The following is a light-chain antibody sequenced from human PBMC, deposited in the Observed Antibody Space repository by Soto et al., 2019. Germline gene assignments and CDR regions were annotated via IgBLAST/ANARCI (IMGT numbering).Light chain of an antibody. CDR3: CSYAGSSTDVV. CDR1: SSDVGSYNL. J-gene: IGLJ2*01. Sequence: QSALTQPASVSGSPGQSITISCTGTSSDVGSYNLVSWYQQHPGKAPKLMIYEGSKRPSGVSNRFSGSKSGNTASLPISGLQDEDEADYYCCSYAGSSTDVVFGGGTKLTVL. CDR2: EGS. V-gene: IGLV2-23*01.